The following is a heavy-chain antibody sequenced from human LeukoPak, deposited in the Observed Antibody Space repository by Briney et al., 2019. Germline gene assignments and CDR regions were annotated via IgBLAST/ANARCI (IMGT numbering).Heavy chain of an antibody. CDR3: ATRYGSGSYYNGPIDY. CDR1: GGSISSYY. Sequence: PSETLSLTCTVSGGSISSYYWSWIRQPPGKGLEWIGYIYYSGSTNYNPSLKSRVTISVDTSKNQFSLKLSSVTAADTAVYYCATRYGSGSYYNGPIDYWGQGTLVTVSS. V-gene: IGHV4-59*12. CDR2: IYYSGST. D-gene: IGHD3-10*01. J-gene: IGHJ4*02.